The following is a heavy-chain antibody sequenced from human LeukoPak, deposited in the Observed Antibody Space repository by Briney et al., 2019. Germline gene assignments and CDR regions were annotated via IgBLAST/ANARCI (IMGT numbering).Heavy chain of an antibody. CDR2: INHSGST. D-gene: IGHD6-13*01. V-gene: IGHV4-34*01. J-gene: IGHJ5*02. CDR1: GGSFSGYY. CDR3: ARVRIAAAGRNWFDP. Sequence: PSETLSLTCAVYGGSFSGYYWSWIRQPPGKGLEWIGEINHSGSTNYNPSLKSRVTISVDTSKNQLSLKLSSVTAADTAVYYCARVRIAAAGRNWFDPWGQGTLVTVSS.